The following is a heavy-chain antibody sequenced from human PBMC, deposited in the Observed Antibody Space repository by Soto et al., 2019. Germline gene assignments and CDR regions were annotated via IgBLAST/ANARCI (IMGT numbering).Heavy chain of an antibody. J-gene: IGHJ6*02. Sequence: LRLSCGASGFSVKRYWMHWVRQAPGKGLVWLSRFGGDENYTDYADSVRGRFTISRDIAKNTIYLQMNSLRAEDTAVYYCGKGKELGVVRYGLDAWGQGTTVTVSS. CDR1: GFSVKRYW. CDR3: GKGKELGVVRYGLDA. D-gene: IGHD3-3*01. V-gene: IGHV3-74*01. CDR2: FGGDENYT.